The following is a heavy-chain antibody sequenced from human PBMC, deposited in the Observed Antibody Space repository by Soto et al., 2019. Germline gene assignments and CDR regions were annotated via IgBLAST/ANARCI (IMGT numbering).Heavy chain of an antibody. CDR1: GGIFSSYA. Sequence: SVKVSCKASGGIFSSYAISWVRQAPGQGLEWMGGIIPIFATPNYAQKFQGRVTITADKSTSTAYMELSSLRSEDTAVYYCASGGYSGYHYDSYYNAMDVWGQGTTVTVSS. CDR3: ASGGYSGYHYDSYYNAMDV. V-gene: IGHV1-69*06. CDR2: IIPIFATP. D-gene: IGHD5-12*01. J-gene: IGHJ6*02.